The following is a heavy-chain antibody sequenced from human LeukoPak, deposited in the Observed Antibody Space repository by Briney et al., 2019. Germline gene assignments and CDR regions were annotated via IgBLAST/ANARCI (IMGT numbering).Heavy chain of an antibody. CDR3: ARSRDRLRWGFWYYYYYMDV. V-gene: IGHV3-30*04. CDR1: GFTFSSYS. D-gene: IGHD4-23*01. Sequence: GGSLRLSCAASGFTFSSYSMHWVRQVPGEGLEWVAVISYDAYNKYYGDSVKGRFTISRDNSKNTLYLQMNSLRAEDTALCYCARSRDRLRWGFWYYYYYMDVWGKGTTVTVSS. J-gene: IGHJ6*03. CDR2: ISYDAYNK.